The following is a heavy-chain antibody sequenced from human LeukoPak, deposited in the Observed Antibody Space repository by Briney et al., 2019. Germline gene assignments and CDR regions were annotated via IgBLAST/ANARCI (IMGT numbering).Heavy chain of an antibody. J-gene: IGHJ4*02. CDR2: ISSSGSTI. V-gene: IGHV3-48*03. D-gene: IGHD5-24*01. Sequence: PGGSLRLSCAAAGFTFSSYEMNWVRQAPGKGLEWGSYISSSGSTIYYADSVKGRFTISRYNAKNSLYLQMNSLRDEDTAVYYCARDRDGYNCVFDYWGQGTLVTVSS. CDR1: GFTFSSYE. CDR3: ARDRDGYNCVFDY.